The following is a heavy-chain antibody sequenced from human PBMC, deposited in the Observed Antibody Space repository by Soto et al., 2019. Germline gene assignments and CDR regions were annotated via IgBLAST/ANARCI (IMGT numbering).Heavy chain of an antibody. Sequence: SETLSLTCAVSGGSISSSNWWSWVRQPPGKGLEWIGEIYHSGSTNYNPSLKSRVTISIDKSKNQFSLKLSSVTAADTAVYYCARGIAAAGGYYYGMDVWGQGTTVTVSS. D-gene: IGHD6-13*01. CDR3: ARGIAAAGGYYYGMDV. V-gene: IGHV4-4*02. J-gene: IGHJ6*02. CDR2: IYHSGST. CDR1: GGSISSSNW.